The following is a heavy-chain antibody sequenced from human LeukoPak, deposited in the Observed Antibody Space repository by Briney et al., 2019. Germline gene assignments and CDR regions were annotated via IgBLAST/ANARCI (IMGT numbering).Heavy chain of an antibody. Sequence: GGSLRLSRAGSGFAFGTYAMSWVRQAPGMGLEWVSSISANGQATYYADTVEGRFTISRDNSKNTLYLQMNSLRADDTAVYYCARRGDAYSPIDYWGQGTQVTVSS. D-gene: IGHD5-24*01. CDR1: GFAFGTYA. CDR2: ISANGQAT. V-gene: IGHV3-23*01. J-gene: IGHJ4*02. CDR3: ARRGDAYSPIDY.